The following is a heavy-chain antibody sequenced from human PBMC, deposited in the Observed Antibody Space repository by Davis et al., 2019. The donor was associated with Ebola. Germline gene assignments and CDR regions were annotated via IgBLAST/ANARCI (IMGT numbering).Heavy chain of an antibody. CDR3: ATRFSNSDGALDL. J-gene: IGHJ3*01. CDR1: GFIFSNSP. Sequence: GGSLRLSCAASGFIFSNSPMHWVRQAPGKGLEWVGLIWYDGSVKYYGDSVRGRFTISRDNSRDSVYLQMTSLRVEDTAVYYCATRFSNSDGALDLWGQGTLVTVSS. D-gene: IGHD5-24*01. CDR2: IWYDGSVK. V-gene: IGHV3-33*01.